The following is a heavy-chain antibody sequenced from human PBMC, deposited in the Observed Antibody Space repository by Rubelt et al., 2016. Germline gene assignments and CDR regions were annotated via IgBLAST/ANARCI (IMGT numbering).Heavy chain of an antibody. Sequence: QVQLQESGPGLVKPSETLSLTCTVSGGSISSYYWSWIRQPPGKGLEWIGEINHSGSTNYNPSLKSRVTISVDTSKDQFSLKLSSVTAADTAVYYCARAPNYYGSGTVGGYFDYWGQGTLVTVSS. J-gene: IGHJ4*02. CDR2: INHSGST. CDR3: ARAPNYYGSGTVGGYFDY. CDR1: GGSISSYY. V-gene: IGHV4-59*12. D-gene: IGHD3-10*01.